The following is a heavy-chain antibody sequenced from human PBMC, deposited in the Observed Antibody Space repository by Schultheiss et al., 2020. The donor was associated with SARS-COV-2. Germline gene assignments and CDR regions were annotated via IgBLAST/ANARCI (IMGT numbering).Heavy chain of an antibody. Sequence: SQTLSLTCSVAGGSIGTSTHYWGWIRQPPGKGLEWIASVYYTGSPYYNPSLKSRVTISVDTSKNHFLLRVNSVTAADTAVYYCARHSFGVAVAGNDGFEVWGQGTMVTVSS. J-gene: IGHJ3*01. V-gene: IGHV4-39*01. CDR3: ARHSFGVAVAGNDGFEV. CDR1: GGSIGTSTHY. CDR2: VYYTGSP. D-gene: IGHD6-19*01.